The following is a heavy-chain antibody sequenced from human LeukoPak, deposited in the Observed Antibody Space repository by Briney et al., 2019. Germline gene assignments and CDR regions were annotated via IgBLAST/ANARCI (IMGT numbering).Heavy chain of an antibody. J-gene: IGHJ6*03. CDR3: ATLGGSGSYYYYMDV. V-gene: IGHV4-39*07. D-gene: IGHD3-10*01. Sequence: SETLSLTCTVSGDSISTTSYFWAWIRQPPGGGLEWIASIYYSGTTYYKSSLKSRVTISVDTSKNQFSLKLSSVTAADTAVYYCATLGGSGSYYYYMDVWGKGATVTISS. CDR2: IYYSGTT. CDR1: GDSISTTSYF.